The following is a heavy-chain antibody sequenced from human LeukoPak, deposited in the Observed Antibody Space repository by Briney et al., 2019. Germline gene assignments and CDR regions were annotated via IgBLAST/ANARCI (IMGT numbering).Heavy chain of an antibody. J-gene: IGHJ1*01. CDR2: IKQDGSEK. V-gene: IGHV3-7*01. CDR3: VRDVAYDFRNPYRYFQH. D-gene: IGHD3-3*01. Sequence: GGSLRLSCAASGFTFSTYWMTWVRQAPGKGLEWVANIKQDGSEKYCEDSMKGRFTISRDNAKSSLYLQMKSLRAEDTAVYYCVRDVAYDFRNPYRYFQHWGQGTLVTVS. CDR1: GFTFSTYW.